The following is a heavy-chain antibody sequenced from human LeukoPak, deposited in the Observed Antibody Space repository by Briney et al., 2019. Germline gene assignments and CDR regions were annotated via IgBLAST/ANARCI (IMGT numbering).Heavy chain of an antibody. CDR3: ANLPRGDY. D-gene: IGHD3-10*01. V-gene: IGHV3-53*01. J-gene: IGHJ4*02. CDR1: GFTVGRNY. CDR2: IYSGGNT. Sequence: GGSLRLSCAASGFTVGRNYMSWVRQAPGKGLEWVSVIYSGGNTYYADFVKGRFTISRDNFKNTLYLQINSLTAEDTAVYYCANLPRGDYWGLGTLVTVSS.